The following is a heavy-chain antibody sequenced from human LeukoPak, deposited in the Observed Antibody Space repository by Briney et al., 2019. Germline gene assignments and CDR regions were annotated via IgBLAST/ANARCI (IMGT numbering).Heavy chain of an antibody. CDR1: GGTFSSYA. J-gene: IGHJ4*02. D-gene: IGHD6-13*01. CDR3: ARLEIAAAGTGDY. V-gene: IGHV1-69*13. Sequence: GASVKVSCKASGGTFSSYAISWVRQAPGQGLEWMGGIIPIFGTANYAQKFQGRVTITADESTSTAYMELSSLRSEDTAVYYCARLEIAAAGTGDYWGQGTLVTVSS. CDR2: IIPIFGTA.